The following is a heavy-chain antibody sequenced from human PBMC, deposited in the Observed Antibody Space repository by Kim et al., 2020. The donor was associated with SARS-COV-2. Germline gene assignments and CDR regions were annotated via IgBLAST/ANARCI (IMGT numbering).Heavy chain of an antibody. Sequence: GGSLRLSCSASGFTFSSYGMAWVRQAPGKGLEYISAITSNGMITYYGDSMKGRFTISRDNSKNTLYLQMSSLRPEDTAVHYCVRGFCGLSDCDRAYWGQGTLVTVSS. CDR3: VRGFCGLSDCDRAY. J-gene: IGHJ4*02. V-gene: IGHV3-64D*06. CDR2: ITSNGMIT. CDR1: GFTFSSYG. D-gene: IGHD2-21*02.